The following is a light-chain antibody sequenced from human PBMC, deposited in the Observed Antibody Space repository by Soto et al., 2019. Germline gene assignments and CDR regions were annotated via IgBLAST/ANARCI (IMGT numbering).Light chain of an antibody. V-gene: IGKV1-5*03. J-gene: IGKJ5*01. CDR2: KAS. CDR1: QTISSW. Sequence: DIQMTQSPSTLSGPVGDRVTITCRASQTISSWLAWYQQKPGKAPKLLIYKASTLKSGVPSRFSGSGSGTDFTLTISSLQPEDFATYYCQQSYSTPITFGHGTRLEIK. CDR3: QQSYSTPIT.